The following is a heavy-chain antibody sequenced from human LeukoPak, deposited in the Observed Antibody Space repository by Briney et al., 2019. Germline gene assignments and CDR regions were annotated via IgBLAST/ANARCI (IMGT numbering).Heavy chain of an antibody. CDR1: GSSFTSYW. J-gene: IGHJ4*02. V-gene: IGHV5-51*01. CDR2: IYPGDSDT. CDR3: ARHETIWSGYYFDY. Sequence: GESLQISCQGSGSSFTSYWIGWVRQLPGKGLEWMGIIYPGDSDTRYSPSFQGQVTISADKSISTAYLQWSSLKASDTAMYYCARHETIWSGYYFDYWGQGTLVTVSS. D-gene: IGHD3-3*01.